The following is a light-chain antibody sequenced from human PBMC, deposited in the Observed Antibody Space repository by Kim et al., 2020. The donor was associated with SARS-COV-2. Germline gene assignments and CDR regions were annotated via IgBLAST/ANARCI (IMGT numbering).Light chain of an antibody. CDR3: QSYGNSLSDPCV. CDR1: SSNIGAGNE. J-gene: IGLJ1*01. CDR2: DTK. V-gene: IGLV1-40*01. Sequence: QSVLTQPPSVSGAPGQWVTISCTGSSSNIGAGNEVHWYQKFPGAAPKLLIYDTKYRPSGVPERYSGSRSDTSASLAITGLQAEDEADYYCQSYGNSLSDPCVFGTGTKVTVL.